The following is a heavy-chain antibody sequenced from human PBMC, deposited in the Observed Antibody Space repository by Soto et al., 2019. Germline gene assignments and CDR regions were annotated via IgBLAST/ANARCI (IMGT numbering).Heavy chain of an antibody. J-gene: IGHJ4*02. CDR1: GDTFNFYT. V-gene: IGHV1-69*02. D-gene: IGHD3-10*01. CDR3: ATNYGSGSTHFDY. Sequence: QVQLVQSGAEVKKPGSSVKVSCTASGDTFNFYTISWVRQAPGQGLEWMGRVIPMLGMSNYAQKFQGRVTISADKSTSTAYMALSSLRSDDTAVYYCATNYGSGSTHFDYWGQGTQVTVS. CDR2: VIPMLGMS.